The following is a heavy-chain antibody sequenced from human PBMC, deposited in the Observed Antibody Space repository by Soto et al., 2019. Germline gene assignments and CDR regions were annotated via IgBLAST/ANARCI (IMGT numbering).Heavy chain of an antibody. CDR3: ARDLRYYYGSSGYHNWFDP. V-gene: IGHV4-59*01. Sequence: PSETLSLTCTVSGGSISSYYWSWIRQPPGKGLEWIGYIYYSGSTNYNPSLKSRVTISVDTSKNQFSLKLSSVTAADTAVYYCARDLRYYYGSSGYHNWFDPWGQGTRVTV. CDR2: IYYSGST. D-gene: IGHD3-22*01. CDR1: GGSISSYY. J-gene: IGHJ5*02.